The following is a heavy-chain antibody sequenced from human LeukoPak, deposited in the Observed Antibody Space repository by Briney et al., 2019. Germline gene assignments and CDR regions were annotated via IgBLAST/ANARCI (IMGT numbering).Heavy chain of an antibody. CDR3: ATGGIRFDP. CDR2: IYDSGTT. Sequence: SETLSLTCTVSGVSISSSNSYWSWIRQPPGKGLEWIGYIYDSGTTNYNPSLKSRVTILLDTSKNQFSLKLDSVTAADTAVYYCATGGIRFDPWGQGTLVTVSS. J-gene: IGHJ5*02. D-gene: IGHD3-16*01. CDR1: GVSISSSNSY. V-gene: IGHV4-61*01.